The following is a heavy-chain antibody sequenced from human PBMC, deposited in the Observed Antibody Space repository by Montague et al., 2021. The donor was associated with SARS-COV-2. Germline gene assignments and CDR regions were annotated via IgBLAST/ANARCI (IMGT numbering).Heavy chain of an antibody. D-gene: IGHD6-19*01. CDR2: ISGSSSYI. V-gene: IGHV3-21*01. Sequence: SLRLSCAASGFPFSSYYMNWVRQAPGKGLEWVSSISGSSSYIYYADSVKGRFTISRDNAKNSLYLQMSSLRAEDTAVYYCARDLPSFFLGIAVAGPFDPWGQGTLVTVSS. CDR1: GFPFSSYY. CDR3: ARDLPSFFLGIAVAGPFDP. J-gene: IGHJ5*02.